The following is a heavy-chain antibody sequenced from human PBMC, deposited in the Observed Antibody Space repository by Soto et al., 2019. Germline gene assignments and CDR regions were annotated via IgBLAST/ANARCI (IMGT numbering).Heavy chain of an antibody. J-gene: IGHJ5*02. V-gene: IGHV5-51*01. D-gene: IGHD6-6*01. CDR3: AKTTRPPTPEP. CDR1: GYSFTTNW. Sequence: PGESLKISCKGSGYSFTTNWIGWVRQMPGKGLEWMGVIYPGDSDTRYSPSFQGQVAISADKSINTAYLQMNSLTVDDTAIYFCAKTTRPPTPEPWGQGALVTVSS. CDR2: IYPGDSDT.